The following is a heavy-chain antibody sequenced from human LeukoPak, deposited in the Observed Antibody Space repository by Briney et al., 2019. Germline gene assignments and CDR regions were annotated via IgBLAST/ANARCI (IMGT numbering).Heavy chain of an antibody. CDR1: GGSISSGSYY. CDR2: IYTSGST. J-gene: IGHJ3*02. V-gene: IGHV4-61*02. Sequence: PSQTLSLTCTVSGGSISSGSYYWGWVRQRAGTGLEWIGRIYTSGSTNYNPSLKSRVTISVDTSKNQFSLKLSSVTAADTAVYYCARVKPGITIFGVYNAFDIWGQGTMVTVSS. D-gene: IGHD3-3*01. CDR3: ARVKPGITIFGVYNAFDI.